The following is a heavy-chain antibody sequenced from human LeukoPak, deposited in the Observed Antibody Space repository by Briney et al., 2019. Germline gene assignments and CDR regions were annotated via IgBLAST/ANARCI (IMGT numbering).Heavy chain of an antibody. D-gene: IGHD3-10*01. J-gene: IGHJ3*02. CDR3: AWFSMTSDAFDI. CDR1: GGSFSGYY. Sequence: SETLSLTCAVYGGSFSGYYWSWIRQPPGKGLEWIGEINHSGSTNYNPSLKSRVTISVDTSKNQFSLKLSSVTAADTAVYYCAWFSMTSDAFDIWDQGTMVTVSS. V-gene: IGHV4-34*01. CDR2: INHSGST.